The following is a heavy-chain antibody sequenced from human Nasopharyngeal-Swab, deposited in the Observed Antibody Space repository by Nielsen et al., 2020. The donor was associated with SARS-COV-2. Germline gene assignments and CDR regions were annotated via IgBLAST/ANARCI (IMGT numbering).Heavy chain of an antibody. J-gene: IGHJ5*02. Sequence: WIRQPPGKGLEWIGEINHSGSTNYNPSLKSRVTISVDTSKNQFSLKLSSVTAADTAVYYCARASRITIFGVVRWFDPWGQGTLVTVSS. D-gene: IGHD3-3*01. V-gene: IGHV4-34*09. CDR3: ARASRITIFGVVRWFDP. CDR2: INHSGST.